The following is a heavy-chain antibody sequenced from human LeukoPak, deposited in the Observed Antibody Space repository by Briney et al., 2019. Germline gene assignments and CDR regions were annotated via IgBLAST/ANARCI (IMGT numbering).Heavy chain of an antibody. J-gene: IGHJ4*02. V-gene: IGHV3-23*01. D-gene: IGHD2-2*01. CDR2: ISGGGGST. Sequence: GGSLRLSCAASGFTFSSYAMSWVRQAPGKGLEWVSAISGGGGSTYYADSVKGRFTISRDNSKNTLYLQMNSLRAEDTAVYYCAKFYDCNSTSCSYYFDYWGQGTLVTVSS. CDR1: GFTFSSYA. CDR3: AKFYDCNSTSCSYYFDY.